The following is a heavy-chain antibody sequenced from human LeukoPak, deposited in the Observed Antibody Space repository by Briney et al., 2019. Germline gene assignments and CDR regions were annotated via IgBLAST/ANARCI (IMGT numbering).Heavy chain of an antibody. V-gene: IGHV4-31*03. Sequence: SQTLSLTCTVSGGSIGSGGYYWSWIRQHPGKGLEWIGYIYYSGSTYYNPSLKSRVTISVDTSKNQFSLKLSSVTAADTAVYYCARDRADYYGSGSYYIDYWGQGTLVTVSS. CDR1: GGSIGSGGYY. D-gene: IGHD3-10*01. CDR3: ARDRADYYGSGSYYIDY. CDR2: IYYSGST. J-gene: IGHJ4*02.